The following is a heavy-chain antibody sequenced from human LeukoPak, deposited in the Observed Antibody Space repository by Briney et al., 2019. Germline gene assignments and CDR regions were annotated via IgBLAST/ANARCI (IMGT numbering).Heavy chain of an antibody. V-gene: IGHV1-46*01. CDR3: ARDYMVRGVIRYNWFDP. D-gene: IGHD3-10*01. Sequence: ASVKVSCKASGYTFTSYYMHWVRQAPGQGLEWMGIINPSGGSTSYAQKFQGRVTMTRDTSTSTAYMELSSLRSEDTAVYYCARDYMVRGVIRYNWFDPWGQGTLVTVSS. CDR2: INPSGGST. J-gene: IGHJ5*02. CDR1: GYTFTSYY.